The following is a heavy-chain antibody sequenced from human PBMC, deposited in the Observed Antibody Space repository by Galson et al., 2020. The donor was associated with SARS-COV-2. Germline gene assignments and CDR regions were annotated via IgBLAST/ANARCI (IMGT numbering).Heavy chain of an antibody. Sequence: GESLKISCVDSGFNFNNYVMNWVRQAPGKGLEWVANIKQDVSEKYYVDSVKGRFTISRDNAKNSLYLQMNSQRAEDTAVYYCARDPYSSSSAGYYYYGMVVWGQGTTVTV. V-gene: IGHV3-7*03. D-gene: IGHD6-13*01. CDR1: GFNFNNYV. J-gene: IGHJ6*02. CDR2: IKQDVSEK. CDR3: ARDPYSSSSAGYYYYGMVV.